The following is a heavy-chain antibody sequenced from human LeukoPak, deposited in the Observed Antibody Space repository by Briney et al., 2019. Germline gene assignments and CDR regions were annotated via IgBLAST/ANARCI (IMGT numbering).Heavy chain of an antibody. CDR3: ARSGPSTYCGGDCYMGTGFGY. CDR2: IYYSGST. J-gene: IGHJ4*02. D-gene: IGHD2-21*02. CDR1: GGSISNDTYS. Sequence: SETLSLTCIVSGGSISNDTYSWGWIRQPPGKGLEWIGYIYYSGSTYYNPSLKSRVTISVDTSKNQFSLKLSSVTAADTAVYYCARSGPSTYCGGDCYMGTGFGYWGQGTLVTVSS. V-gene: IGHV4-31*02.